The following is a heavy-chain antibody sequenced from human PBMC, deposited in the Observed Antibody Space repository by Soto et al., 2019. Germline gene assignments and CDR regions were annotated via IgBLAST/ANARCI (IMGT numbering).Heavy chain of an antibody. D-gene: IGHD1-26*01. CDR2: INHSGST. CDR3: ARGLVWELHDNSKADYFDY. Sequence: SETLSLTCAVYGGSFSGYYWSWIRQPPGKGLEWIGEINHSGSTNYNPSLKSRVTISVDTSKNQFSLKLSSVTAADTAVYYCARGLVWELHDNSKADYFDYWGQGTLVTVSS. V-gene: IGHV4-34*01. J-gene: IGHJ4*02. CDR1: GGSFSGYY.